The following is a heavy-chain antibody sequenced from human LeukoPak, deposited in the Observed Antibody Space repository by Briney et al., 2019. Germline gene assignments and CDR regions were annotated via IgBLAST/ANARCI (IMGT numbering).Heavy chain of an antibody. J-gene: IGHJ4*02. CDR3: TTEFWYHFNN. CDR1: GFTFSGTW. D-gene: IGHD3-3*01. V-gene: IGHV3-15*01. Sequence: GGSLRLSCAGSGFTFSGTWLNWVRQAPGQGLEWVARINTKTDGATTTYGAPVKGRFTISRDDSKSTLYLDMNSLKTEDTAVYYCTTEFWYHFNNGGQGTLVTVSS. CDR2: INTKTDGATT.